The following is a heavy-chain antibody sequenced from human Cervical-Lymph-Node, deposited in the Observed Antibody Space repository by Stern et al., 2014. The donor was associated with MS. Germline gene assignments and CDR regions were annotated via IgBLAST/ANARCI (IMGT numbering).Heavy chain of an antibody. Sequence: QVQLVQSGAEVKKPGSSVKVSCTSSGVALSAFPISWVRQAPGQGLEWMGGIVPLFGTVDYSQDFQNRVTITVDKPSDTAYMELRGLRPDDTATYYCAREWDDSSGYSVDRAFDMWGQGTKVLVSS. V-gene: IGHV1-69*06. J-gene: IGHJ3*02. CDR3: AREWDDSSGYSVDRAFDM. D-gene: IGHD3-22*01. CDR2: IVPLFGTV. CDR1: GVALSAFP.